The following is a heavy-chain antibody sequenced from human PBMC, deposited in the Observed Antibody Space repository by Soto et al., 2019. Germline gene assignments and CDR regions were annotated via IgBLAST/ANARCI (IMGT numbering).Heavy chain of an antibody. Sequence: GGSLRLSCAASGFTFSSYWMHWVRQAPGKGLVWVSRINSDGSSTSYADSVKGRFTISRDNAKNTLYLQMNSLRAEDTAVYYCARAHLIAGELFAGMEVWGQGTTVSVSS. CDR1: GFTFSSYW. CDR2: INSDGSST. CDR3: ARAHLIAGELFAGMEV. J-gene: IGHJ6*02. V-gene: IGHV3-74*01. D-gene: IGHD6-13*01.